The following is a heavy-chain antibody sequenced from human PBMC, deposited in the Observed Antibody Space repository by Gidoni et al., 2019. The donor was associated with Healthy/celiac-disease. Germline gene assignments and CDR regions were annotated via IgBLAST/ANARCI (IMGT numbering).Heavy chain of an antibody. CDR2: IIPIFGTA. CDR1: GGTFSSYA. Sequence: VQLVQSGAEVTKPGSSVTVSCKASGGTFSSYAISWVRQAPGQGLEWMGGIIPIFGTANYAQKFQGRVTITADESTSTAYMELSSLRSEDTAVYYCARDRGSPGIVVVITDNWFDPWGQGTLVTVSS. D-gene: IGHD3-22*01. J-gene: IGHJ5*02. V-gene: IGHV1-69*01. CDR3: ARDRGSPGIVVVITDNWFDP.